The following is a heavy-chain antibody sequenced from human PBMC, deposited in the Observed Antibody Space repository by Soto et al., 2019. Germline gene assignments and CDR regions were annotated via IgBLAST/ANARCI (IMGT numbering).Heavy chain of an antibody. J-gene: IGHJ5*02. Sequence: SETLSLTCTVSGGSISSYYWSWIRQPPGKGLEWIGYIYYSGSTNYNPSLKSRVTISVDTSKNQFSLKLSSVTAADTAVYYCARHAWASQMYQLLYVEEDFDSWWFDPWGQGTLVTVSS. V-gene: IGHV4-59*08. CDR2: IYYSGST. D-gene: IGHD2-2*01. CDR3: ARHAWASQMYQLLYVEEDFDSWWFDP. CDR1: GGSISSYY.